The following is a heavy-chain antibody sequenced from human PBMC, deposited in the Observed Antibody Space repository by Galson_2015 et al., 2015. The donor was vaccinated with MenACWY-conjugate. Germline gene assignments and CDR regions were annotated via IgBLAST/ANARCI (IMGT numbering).Heavy chain of an antibody. CDR3: ARGYIYGSSRATYIDY. J-gene: IGHJ4*02. D-gene: IGHD5-18*01. CDR2: ISSSSTTI. Sequence: SLRLSCAASGFTFSTYSMNWVRQAPGKGLEWVSYISSSSTTIHYADSVKGRFTISRDNAKNSLYLQMNSLRPEDTAVYYCARGYIYGSSRATYIDYWGQGALVTVSS. V-gene: IGHV3-48*04. CDR1: GFTFSTYS.